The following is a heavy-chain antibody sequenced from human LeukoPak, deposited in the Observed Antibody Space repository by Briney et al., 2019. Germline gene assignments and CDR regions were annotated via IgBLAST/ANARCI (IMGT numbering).Heavy chain of an antibody. V-gene: IGHV1-2*02. CDR1: GYTFTGYY. Sequence: ASVTASCKASGYTFTGYYMHWVRQAPGQGLEWMGWINPNSGGTNYAQKFQGRVTMTRDTSISTAYMELSRLRSDDTAVYYCARGSGCSSTSCPYYYMDVWGKGTTVTVSS. CDR2: INPNSGGT. J-gene: IGHJ6*03. CDR3: ARGSGCSSTSCPYYYMDV. D-gene: IGHD2-2*01.